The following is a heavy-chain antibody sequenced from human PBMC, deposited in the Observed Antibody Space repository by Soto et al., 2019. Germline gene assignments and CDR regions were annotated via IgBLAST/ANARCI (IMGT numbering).Heavy chain of an antibody. Sequence: PSETLSLTCAVYGGSFSGYYWSWIRQPPGKGLEWIGEINHSGSTNYNPSLKSRVTISVDTSKDQFSLKLSSVTAADTAVYYCASGYCSGGSCYFLYYYMDVWGKGTTVTVSS. J-gene: IGHJ6*03. D-gene: IGHD2-15*01. V-gene: IGHV4-34*01. CDR1: GGSFSGYY. CDR3: ASGYCSGGSCYFLYYYMDV. CDR2: INHSGST.